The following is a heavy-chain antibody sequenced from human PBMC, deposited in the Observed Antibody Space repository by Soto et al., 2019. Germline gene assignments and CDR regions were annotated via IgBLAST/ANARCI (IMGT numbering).Heavy chain of an antibody. Sequence: QVQLVQSGAEVKKPGASVKVSCKASGYTFTSYGISWVRQAPGQGLEWMGWISAYNGNTNYAQKLQGRVTMTTDTSTSTAYMELRSLRSDDTAVYYCARGAQPGYDYIWGSYRDDAFDIWGQGTMVTVSS. D-gene: IGHD3-16*02. V-gene: IGHV1-18*01. CDR3: ARGAQPGYDYIWGSYRDDAFDI. J-gene: IGHJ3*02. CDR1: GYTFTSYG. CDR2: ISAYNGNT.